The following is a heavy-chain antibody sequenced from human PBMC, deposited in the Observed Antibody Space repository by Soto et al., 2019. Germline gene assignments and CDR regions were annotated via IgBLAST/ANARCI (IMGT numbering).Heavy chain of an antibody. CDR1: GGSISSSSYY. CDR2: IYYSGST. Sequence: SETLSLTCTVSGGSISSSSYYWGWIRQPPGKGLEWIGSIYYSGSTYYNPSLKSRVTISVDTSKNQFSLKLSSVTAADTAVYYCASFLSYSSSWYEPYSYYYYGMEVWGQGTTVTVSS. J-gene: IGHJ6*02. V-gene: IGHV4-39*01. D-gene: IGHD6-13*01. CDR3: ASFLSYSSSWYEPYSYYYYGMEV.